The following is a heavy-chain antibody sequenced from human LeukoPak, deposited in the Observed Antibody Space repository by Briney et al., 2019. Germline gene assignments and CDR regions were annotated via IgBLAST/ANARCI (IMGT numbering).Heavy chain of an antibody. D-gene: IGHD3-3*01. J-gene: IGHJ4*02. V-gene: IGHV4-39*07. CDR3: ARGTVFGVVSDYFDY. CDR1: GGSISSGGYS. CDR2: IYYSGST. Sequence: PSQTLSLTCAVSGGSISSGGYSWSWIRQPPGKGLEWIGSIYYSGSTYYNPSLKSRVTISVDTSKNQFSLKLSSVTAADTAVYYCARGTVFGVVSDYFDYWGQGTLVTVSS.